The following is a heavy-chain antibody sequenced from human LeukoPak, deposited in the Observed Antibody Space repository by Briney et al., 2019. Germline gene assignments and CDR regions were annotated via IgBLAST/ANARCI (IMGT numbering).Heavy chain of an antibody. D-gene: IGHD6-13*01. J-gene: IGHJ6*04. CDR1: GFTFSSYS. CDR3: ARDSSYSSLDV. Sequence: GGSLRLSCAASGFTFSSYSMNWVRQAPGKGLVWVSRINSDGSSTSYADSVKGRFTISRDNAKNTLYLQMNSLRAEDTAVYYCARDSSYSSLDVWGKGTTVTISS. V-gene: IGHV3-74*01. CDR2: INSDGSST.